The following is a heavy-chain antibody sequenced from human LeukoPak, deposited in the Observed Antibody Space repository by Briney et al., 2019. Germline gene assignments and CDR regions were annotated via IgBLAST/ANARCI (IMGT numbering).Heavy chain of an antibody. J-gene: IGHJ4*02. D-gene: IGHD3-10*01. V-gene: IGHV4-4*02. CDR1: GGSISSSNW. CDR2: IYQSGST. CDR3: ARGEAYGSGTVHCDY. Sequence: SETLSLTCAVSGGSISSSNWWRWVRQPPGKGLEWIGEIYQSGSTNCNPSLRSRVTISVGKSKNQFSLKLTSVTAADTAVYYCARGEAYGSGTVHCDYWGQGALVTVSS.